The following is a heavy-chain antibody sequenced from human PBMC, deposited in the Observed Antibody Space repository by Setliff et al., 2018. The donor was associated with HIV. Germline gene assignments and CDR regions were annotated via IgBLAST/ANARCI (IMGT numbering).Heavy chain of an antibody. V-gene: IGHV3-21*01. CDR1: GFTFNSYS. D-gene: IGHD4-17*01. CDR3: VREVDYSDWDY. Sequence: GGSLRLSCAASGFTFNSYSMNWVRQAPGKGLEWVSSISSSSTYTYYADSLKGRLTISRDNAKNSLWLQMNSLRADDTALYYCVREVDYSDWDYWGQGTLVTVSS. CDR2: ISSSSTYT. J-gene: IGHJ4*02.